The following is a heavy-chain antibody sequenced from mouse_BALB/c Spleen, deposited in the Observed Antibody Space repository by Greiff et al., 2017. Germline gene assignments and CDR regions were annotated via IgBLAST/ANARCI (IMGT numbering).Heavy chain of an antibody. Sequence: EVQVVESGGGLVKPGGSLKLSCAASGFTFSSYAMSWVRQTPEKRLEWVATISSGGSYTYYPDSVKGRFTISRDNAKNTLYLQMSSLRSEDTAMYYCARHYYGSSYWYFDVWGAGTTVTVSS. J-gene: IGHJ1*01. V-gene: IGHV5-9-3*01. CDR2: ISSGGSYT. CDR3: ARHYYGSSYWYFDV. D-gene: IGHD1-1*01. CDR1: GFTFSSYA.